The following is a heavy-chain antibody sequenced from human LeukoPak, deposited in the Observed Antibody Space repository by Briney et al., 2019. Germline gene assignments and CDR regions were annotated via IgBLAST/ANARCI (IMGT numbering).Heavy chain of an antibody. CDR1: GFTFSSYA. V-gene: IGHV3-23*01. Sequence: GGSLRLSCAASGFTFSSYAMSWVRQAPGKGLEWVSAISGSGGSTYYADSVKGRFTISRDNSKNTLYLQMNSLRAEDTAVYYCATLSRGYSGYDQDYWGQGTLVTVSS. CDR2: ISGSGGST. J-gene: IGHJ4*02. CDR3: ATLSRGYSGYDQDY. D-gene: IGHD5-12*01.